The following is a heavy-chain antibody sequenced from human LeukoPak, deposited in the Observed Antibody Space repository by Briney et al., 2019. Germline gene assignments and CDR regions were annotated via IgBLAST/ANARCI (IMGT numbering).Heavy chain of an antibody. CDR3: AKVPRSGSSSYFDY. CDR1: GFTFSTYG. Sequence: GGSLRLSCAASGFTFSTYGLTWVRQAPGKGLEWVSTISSSGGSTYYADSVKGRFTISRDNSKNTLYLQMNSLRAEDTAVYYCAKVPRSGSSSYFDYWGQGTLVTVSS. J-gene: IGHJ4*02. V-gene: IGHV3-23*01. CDR2: ISSSGGST. D-gene: IGHD1-26*01.